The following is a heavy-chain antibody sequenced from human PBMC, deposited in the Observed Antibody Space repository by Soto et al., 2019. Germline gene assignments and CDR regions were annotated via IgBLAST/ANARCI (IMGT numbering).Heavy chain of an antibody. CDR2: ISVSGGST. J-gene: IGHJ6*02. CDR1: GFTFSSYA. Sequence: GGSLRLSCAASGFTFSSYAMSWVRQAPGKGLEWVSAISVSGGSTYYADSVKGRFTISRDNSKNTLYLQMNSLRAEDTAVYYCAKSDIVVVPAAIRLYGMDVWGQGTTVTVSS. V-gene: IGHV3-23*01. CDR3: AKSDIVVVPAAIRLYGMDV. D-gene: IGHD2-2*01.